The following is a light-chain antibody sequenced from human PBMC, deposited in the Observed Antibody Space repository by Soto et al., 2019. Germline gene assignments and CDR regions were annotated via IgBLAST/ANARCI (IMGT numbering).Light chain of an antibody. CDR1: SSDIGSYNY. CDR3: CSYTGASTLV. V-gene: IGLV2-14*01. Sequence: QSALTQPASVSGSPGQSITISCSGTSSDIGSYNYVSWYQQYPGKAPKLMIFEVSNRPSGVSNRFSATKSGNTASLTISGLQTEDEADYYCCSYTGASTLVFGSGTKVTVL. J-gene: IGLJ1*01. CDR2: EVS.